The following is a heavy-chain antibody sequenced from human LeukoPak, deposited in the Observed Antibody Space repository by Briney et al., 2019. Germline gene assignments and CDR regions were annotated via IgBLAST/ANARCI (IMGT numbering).Heavy chain of an antibody. D-gene: IGHD4-11*01. Sequence: PAGGSLRLSCAASGFTFSSYALSWVRQAPGKGLEWVSAISGSGGSTYYADSVKGRFTISRDNAKNSLYLQMNSLRAEDTALYYCERDQEAPTVTYYYSGMDVWAKGTTVTVSS. J-gene: IGHJ6*04. CDR2: ISGSGGST. CDR3: ERDQEAPTVTYYYSGMDV. CDR1: GFTFSSYA. V-gene: IGHV3-23*01.